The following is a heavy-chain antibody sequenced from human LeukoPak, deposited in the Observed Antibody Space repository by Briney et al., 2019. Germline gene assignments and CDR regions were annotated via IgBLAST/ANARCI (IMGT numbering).Heavy chain of an antibody. CDR2: IRYDGSNK. D-gene: IGHD3-10*01. Sequence: PGGSLRLSCAASGFTFSAYWMHWVRQVPGKGLEWVAFIRYDGSNKYYADSVKGRFTTSRDNSKNTLYLQMNSLRAEDTAVYYCAKDLSTMVRGVKKQTLNDYWGQGTLVTVSS. CDR1: GFTFSAYW. J-gene: IGHJ4*02. V-gene: IGHV3-30*02. CDR3: AKDLSTMVRGVKKQTLNDY.